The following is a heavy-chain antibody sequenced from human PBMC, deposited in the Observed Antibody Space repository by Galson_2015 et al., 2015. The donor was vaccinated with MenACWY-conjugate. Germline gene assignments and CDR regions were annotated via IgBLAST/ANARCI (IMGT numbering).Heavy chain of an antibody. J-gene: IGHJ4*02. Sequence: SLRLSCAGSGFTFSDRYMDWIRQAPGKGLEWVARSRNKASSYSTEYAASVKGRFTVSRDESGNTLYLEMSGLKSEDTAVYFCTRGHAATRYFDSWGQGTLVTDSS. D-gene: IGHD1-1*01. CDR2: SRNKASSYST. CDR3: TRGHAATRYFDS. V-gene: IGHV3-72*01. CDR1: GFTFSDRY.